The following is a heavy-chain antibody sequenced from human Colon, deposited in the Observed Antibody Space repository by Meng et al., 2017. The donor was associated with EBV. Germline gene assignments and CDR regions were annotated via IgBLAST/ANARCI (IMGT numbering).Heavy chain of an antibody. CDR2: IYHSGST. V-gene: IGHV4-4*02. Sequence: QVKVQESGPGLVTPSGTLSLTCAVSGGSLSSRNWWSWVRQPPGKGLEWIGEIYHSGSTNYNPSLKSRVTISVDESKNQFSLRLSSVTAADTAVYYCARVGAYCGGDCYHPRWGQGTLVTVSS. CDR3: ARVGAYCGGDCYHPR. D-gene: IGHD2-21*02. CDR1: GGSLSSRNW. J-gene: IGHJ4*02.